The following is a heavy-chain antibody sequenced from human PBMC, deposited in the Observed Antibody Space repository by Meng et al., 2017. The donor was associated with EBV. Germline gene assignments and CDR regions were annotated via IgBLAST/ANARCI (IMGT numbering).Heavy chain of an antibody. V-gene: IGHV2-5*02. Sequence: QITLKESGPTLVKPTQTLTLTFTFSGCSLSTSGVGVGWIRQPPGKALEWLALIYWDDDKRYSPSLKSRLTVTKDTSKNQVVLTMTNMDSVDTATYYCAHRRDEYSSSWYGWFDPWGQGTLSPSPQ. CDR1: GCSLSTSGVG. J-gene: IGHJ5*02. D-gene: IGHD6-13*01. CDR2: IYWDDDK. CDR3: AHRRDEYSSSWYGWFDP.